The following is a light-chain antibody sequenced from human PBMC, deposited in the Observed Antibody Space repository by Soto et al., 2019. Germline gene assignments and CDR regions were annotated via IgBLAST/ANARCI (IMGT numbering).Light chain of an antibody. J-gene: IGKJ4*01. CDR3: QQYNNWPLT. V-gene: IGKV3-15*01. CDR2: VAS. Sequence: EMVMTQSPASLSVSPGQRATLSCRASQSIRSNLAWYQQKPGQTPRLLIYVASTRATGIPARFTGSGSGTDFTLTISSLQSEDCAIYYCQQYNNWPLTFGGGTKVDIK. CDR1: QSIRSN.